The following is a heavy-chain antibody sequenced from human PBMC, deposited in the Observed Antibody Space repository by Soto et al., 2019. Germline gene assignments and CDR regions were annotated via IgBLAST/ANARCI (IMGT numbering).Heavy chain of an antibody. CDR2: INSEGSDA. V-gene: IGHV3-74*01. CDR1: GFTFSVYW. J-gene: IGHJ4*02. CDR3: ARDPLYYGAGLDD. Sequence: AGGSLRLSCAASGFTFSVYWMHWVRQGPEKGLMWVSRINSEGSDAVYADSVKGRFTISRDNTKNTLYLQMNSLRVEDTAVYYCARDPLYYGAGLDDWGQGTPVTVSS. D-gene: IGHD3-3*01.